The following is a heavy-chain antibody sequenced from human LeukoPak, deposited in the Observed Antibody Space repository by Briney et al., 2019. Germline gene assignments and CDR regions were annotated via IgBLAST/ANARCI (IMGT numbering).Heavy chain of an antibody. CDR2: INHSGST. Sequence: PSETLSLTCAVYGGSFSGYYWSWIRQPPGKGLEWIGEINHSGSTNYNPSLKSRVTISVDTSKNQFSLKLSSVTAANTAVYYCARGRRLLYLDYWGQGTLVTVSS. D-gene: IGHD2-2*02. CDR1: GGSFSGYY. V-gene: IGHV4-34*01. CDR3: ARGRRLLYLDY. J-gene: IGHJ4*02.